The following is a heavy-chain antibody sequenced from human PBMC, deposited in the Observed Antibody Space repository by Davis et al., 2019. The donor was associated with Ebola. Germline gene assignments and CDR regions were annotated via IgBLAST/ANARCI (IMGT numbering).Heavy chain of an antibody. D-gene: IGHD2-15*01. Sequence: PGGSLRLSCAASGFTFSSYWMSWVRQAPGKGLEWVANIKQDGSKKFYVDSVKGRITISRDNAKNSLYLQMNSLRAEDTAVYYCARGPPEDVVVVVVAADYWGQGTLVTVSS. CDR3: ARGPPEDVVVVVVAADY. V-gene: IGHV3-7*01. J-gene: IGHJ4*02. CDR2: IKQDGSKK. CDR1: GFTFSSYW.